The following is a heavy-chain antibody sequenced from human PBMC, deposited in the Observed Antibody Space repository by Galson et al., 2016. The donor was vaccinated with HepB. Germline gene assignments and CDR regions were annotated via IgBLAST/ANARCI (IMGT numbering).Heavy chain of an antibody. CDR2: IYSSGTT. J-gene: IGHJ4*02. D-gene: IGHD3-16*02. CDR1: DGSMSSGGYY. Sequence: TLSLTCSVSDGSMSSGGYYWNWIRQYPGKGLEWIGSIYSSGTTHYNPSLKSRVTISVDTSEKEFSLKLTSVTAADTAVYFCARGRSASHSYYDNLWGNFRGTSVDYWGQGTLVTVSS. CDR3: ARGRSASHSYYDNLWGNFRGTSVDY. V-gene: IGHV4-31*03.